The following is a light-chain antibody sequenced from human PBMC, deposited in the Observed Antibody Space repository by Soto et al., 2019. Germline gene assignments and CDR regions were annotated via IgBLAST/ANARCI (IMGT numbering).Light chain of an antibody. V-gene: IGKV3-20*01. Sequence: EIVLTQSPGTLSLSPGERATLSCRASQRVSSTYLAWYQHKPGQAPRLLIYGASSRATGIPDRFSGSGSGTHFTLTISRLEPEDFALYYCQQYGGSPPYTFGQGTKLEIK. CDR1: QRVSSTY. J-gene: IGKJ2*01. CDR2: GAS. CDR3: QQYGGSPPYT.